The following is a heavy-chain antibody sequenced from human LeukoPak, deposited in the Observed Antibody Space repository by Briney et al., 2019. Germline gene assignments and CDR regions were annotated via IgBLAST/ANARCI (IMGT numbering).Heavy chain of an antibody. D-gene: IGHD3-22*01. CDR3: ARGGVGYYYDSSGYRAGYFQH. Sequence: SETLSLTCAVYGGSFSGYYWSWIRQPPGKGLEWVGEINNSGSTNYNPSLKRRVTISVDTSKNQFSLKLSSVTAADTAVYYCARGGVGYYYDSSGYRAGYFQHWGQGTLVTVSS. V-gene: IGHV4-34*01. CDR1: GGSFSGYY. CDR2: INNSGST. J-gene: IGHJ1*01.